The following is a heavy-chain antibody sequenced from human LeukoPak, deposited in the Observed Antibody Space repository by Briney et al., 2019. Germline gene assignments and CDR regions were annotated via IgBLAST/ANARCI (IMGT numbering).Heavy chain of an antibody. CDR3: ARGGGPYYFDY. D-gene: IGHD3-16*01. V-gene: IGHV3-66*01. CDR1: GFTFSNNY. CDR2: FYSGGST. J-gene: IGHJ4*02. Sequence: PGGSLRLSCAASGFTFSNNYMSWVRQAPGKGLAWVSVFYSGGSTYYADSVKGRFTISRDNSKNTLYLQMNSLRAEDTAVYYCARGGGPYYFDYWGQGTLLTVSS.